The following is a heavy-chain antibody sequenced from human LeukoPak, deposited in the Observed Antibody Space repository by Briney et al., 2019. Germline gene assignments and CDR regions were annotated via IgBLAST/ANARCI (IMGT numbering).Heavy chain of an antibody. J-gene: IGHJ4*02. Sequence: GESLKISCKGSGYSFTSYWIGWVRQMPGKGLEWMGIIYPGDSDTRYSPSFQGQVTISAGKSISTAYPQWSSLKASDTAMYYCARSLTFGGVIVIGFDYWGQGTLVTVSS. D-gene: IGHD3-16*02. CDR3: ARSLTFGGVIVIGFDY. CDR1: GYSFTSYW. V-gene: IGHV5-51*01. CDR2: IYPGDSDT.